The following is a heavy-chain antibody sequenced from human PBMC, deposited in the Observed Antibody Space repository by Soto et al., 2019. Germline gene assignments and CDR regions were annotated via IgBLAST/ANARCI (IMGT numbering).Heavy chain of an antibody. CDR2: INHSGST. CDR1: GGSFSCYY. D-gene: IGHD2-8*02. CDR3: ARDKITGLFDY. Sequence: SETLSLTCAVYGGSFSCYYWTWISQPPGTGLEWIGEINHSGSTNYNPSLKSRVTISVDTSKNQFSLKLTSVTAADTAVYYCARDKITGLFDYWGQGTLVTVSS. V-gene: IGHV4-34*01. J-gene: IGHJ4*02.